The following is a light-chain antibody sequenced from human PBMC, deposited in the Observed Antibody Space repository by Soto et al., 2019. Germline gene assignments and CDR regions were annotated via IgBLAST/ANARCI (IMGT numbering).Light chain of an antibody. CDR3: QQRINWRRLT. CDR2: DAS. J-gene: IGKJ4*01. CDR1: QSVSSNY. V-gene: IGKV3D-20*02. Sequence: DIVLTQSPGTLSLSPGERATLSCRASQSVSSNYLAWYQQKPGQAPRLLIYDASSRATGIPARFSGSGSGTDFTLTISSLEPEDFAVYYCQQRINWRRLTLGGGTKVDLK.